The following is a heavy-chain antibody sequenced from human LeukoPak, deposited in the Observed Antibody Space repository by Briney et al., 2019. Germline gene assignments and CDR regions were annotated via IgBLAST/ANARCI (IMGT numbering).Heavy chain of an antibody. Sequence: PGGSLRLSCAASGFTFSNYAMSWVRQAPGKGLEWVSVISGSGGTTYSADSVKGRFTISRDNSKNTLYLQMNSLRAEDTAAYYCARERGSSGGNTNGHFDYGGQGALVSVSS. D-gene: IGHD4-23*01. V-gene: IGHV3-23*01. J-gene: IGHJ4*02. CDR1: GFTFSNYA. CDR2: ISGSGGTT. CDR3: ARERGSSGGNTNGHFDY.